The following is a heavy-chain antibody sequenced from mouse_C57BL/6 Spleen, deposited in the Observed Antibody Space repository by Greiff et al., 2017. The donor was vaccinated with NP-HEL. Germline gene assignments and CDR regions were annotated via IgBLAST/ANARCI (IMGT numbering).Heavy chain of an antibody. CDR3: ASSLQLRLPWFAY. V-gene: IGHV1-53*01. D-gene: IGHD3-2*02. J-gene: IGHJ3*01. Sequence: VQLQQPGTELVKPGASVKLSCKASGYTFTSYWMHWVKQRPGQGLEWIGNINPSNGGTNYNEKFKSKATLTVDKSSSTAYMQLSSLTSEDSAVYYCASSLQLRLPWFAYWGQGTLVTVSA. CDR1: GYTFTSYW. CDR2: INPSNGGT.